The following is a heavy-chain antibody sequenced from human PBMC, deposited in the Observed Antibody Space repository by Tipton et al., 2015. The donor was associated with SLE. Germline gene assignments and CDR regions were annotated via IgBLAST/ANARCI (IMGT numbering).Heavy chain of an antibody. V-gene: IGHV3-23*03. CDR3: AKVSVAWYDSSDYYYEGISYFDY. Sequence: SLRLSCAASGFTFSSSAMSWVRQGPGKGLEWVSVFYSGGRTSYADSVKGRFTISRDNSKNTLYLQMNSLRAEDTAVYYCAKVSVAWYDSSDYYYEGISYFDYWGQGTLVTVSS. CDR2: FYSGGRT. D-gene: IGHD3-22*01. J-gene: IGHJ4*02. CDR1: GFTFSSSA.